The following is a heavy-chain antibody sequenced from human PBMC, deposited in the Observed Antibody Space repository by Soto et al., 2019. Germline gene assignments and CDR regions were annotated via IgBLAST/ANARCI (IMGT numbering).Heavy chain of an antibody. CDR2: ISSSGSTI. Sequence: GESLKISCAASGFTFSDYYMSWIRQAPGKGLEWVSYISSSGSTIYYADSVKGRFTISRDNAKNSLYLQMNSLRAEDTDVYDCARDIWRWGGGLRFDYWGQGTLVTVSS. CDR1: GFTFSDYY. V-gene: IGHV3-11*01. CDR3: ARDIWRWGGGLRFDY. J-gene: IGHJ4*02. D-gene: IGHD5-12*01.